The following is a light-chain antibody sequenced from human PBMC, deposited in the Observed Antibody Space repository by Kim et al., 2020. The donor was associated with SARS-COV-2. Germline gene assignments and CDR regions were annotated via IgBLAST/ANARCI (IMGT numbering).Light chain of an antibody. J-gene: IGKJ2*01. Sequence: LSPRQSPPLSCRASQSISSSLPGYQQKPGPAPRLLLYDASKRATGIPARFSGAGSGADFTLTISSLEPEDFAVYFCQHRSNWPPFTFGQGTKLEIK. CDR1: QSISSS. CDR2: DAS. CDR3: QHRSNWPPFT. V-gene: IGKV3-11*01.